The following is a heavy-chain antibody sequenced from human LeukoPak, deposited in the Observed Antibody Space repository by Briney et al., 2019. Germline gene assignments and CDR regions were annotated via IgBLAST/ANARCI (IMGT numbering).Heavy chain of an antibody. CDR1: GFTLRSSW. J-gene: IGHJ6*04. CDR3: AELGITMIGGV. Sequence: GGSLRLSCAASGFTLRSSWMHWVCQAPEKGLEWVADIKCDGSEKNYEDSVKGRLTISRDNAKNSLYLQMNSLRAEDTAVYYCAELGITMIGGVWGKGTTVTISS. D-gene: IGHD3-10*02. V-gene: IGHV3-52*01. CDR2: IKCDGSEK.